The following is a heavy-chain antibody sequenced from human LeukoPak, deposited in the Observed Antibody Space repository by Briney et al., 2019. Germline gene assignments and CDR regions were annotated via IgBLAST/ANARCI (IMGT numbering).Heavy chain of an antibody. D-gene: IGHD5-12*01. V-gene: IGHV1-3*01. Sequence: GASVTVSCKASGYTFTSYAMHWVRQAPGQRLEWMGWINAGNGNTKYSQKFQGRVTITGDTSASTAYMELSSPRSEDTAVYYCARGLDGWLRFDFDYWGQGTLVTVSS. J-gene: IGHJ4*02. CDR1: GYTFTSYA. CDR3: ARGLDGWLRFDFDY. CDR2: INAGNGNT.